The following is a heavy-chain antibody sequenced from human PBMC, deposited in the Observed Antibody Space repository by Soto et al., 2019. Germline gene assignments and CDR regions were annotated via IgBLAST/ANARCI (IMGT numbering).Heavy chain of an antibody. CDR2: IIPIFATS. Sequence: GASVKVSCKSSGGTFSSYAIGCVRQAPGQGLEWMGGIIPIFATSNYAQKFQGRVTITADESTTTAYMELSSLRSEDTAVYYCARENSGSYFDAFDIWGQGTMVTVSS. CDR3: ARENSGSYFDAFDI. V-gene: IGHV1-69*13. CDR1: GGTFSSYA. J-gene: IGHJ3*02. D-gene: IGHD1-26*01.